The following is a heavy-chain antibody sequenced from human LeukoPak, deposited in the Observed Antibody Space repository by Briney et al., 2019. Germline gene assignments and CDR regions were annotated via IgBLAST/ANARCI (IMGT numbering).Heavy chain of an antibody. Sequence: GESLKISCQASGYTFTNYWIGWVRQMPGKGLEWMGIIYPGDSDTKYSPSFQGQVTMSADKSIRTAYLQWSSLKASDTAMYYCARTMVRGVIASARDYWGQGTLVTVSS. D-gene: IGHD3-10*01. CDR3: ARTMVRGVIASARDY. CDR2: IYPGDSDT. V-gene: IGHV5-51*01. CDR1: GYTFTNYW. J-gene: IGHJ4*02.